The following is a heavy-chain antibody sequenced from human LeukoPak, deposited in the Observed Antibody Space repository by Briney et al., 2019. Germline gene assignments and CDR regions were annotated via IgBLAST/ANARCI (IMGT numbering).Heavy chain of an antibody. CDR1: GGSISSGDYS. V-gene: IGHV4-61*02. D-gene: IGHD3-3*01. J-gene: IGHJ4*02. Sequence: SETLSLTCGVSGGSISSGDYSWSWIRQPAGKGLEWIGRIYTSGSTNYNPSLKSRVTMSVDTSKNQFSLKLSSVTAADTAVYYCARDLESGYSNYWGQGTLVTVSS. CDR2: IYTSGST. CDR3: ARDLESGYSNY.